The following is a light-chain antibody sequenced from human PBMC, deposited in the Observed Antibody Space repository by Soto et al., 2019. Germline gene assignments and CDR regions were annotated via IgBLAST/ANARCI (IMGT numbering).Light chain of an antibody. Sequence: QSVLTQPPSASGTPGQRVTFSCSGSGSNIGSNAVNWYQQLPGTAPKLLIYSNTQRPSGVPDRFSGSKSGTSASLAISGLQSEDEADYFCSSYSSSSTFYVFGAGTKVTVL. J-gene: IGLJ1*01. CDR2: SNT. CDR3: SSYSSSSTFYV. CDR1: GSNIGSNA. V-gene: IGLV1-44*01.